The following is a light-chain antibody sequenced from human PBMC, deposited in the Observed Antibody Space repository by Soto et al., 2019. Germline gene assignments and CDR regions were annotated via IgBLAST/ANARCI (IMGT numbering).Light chain of an antibody. J-gene: IGKJ2*03. CDR1: QSVNSKY. CDR3: QQYGSSPPYS. CDR2: SAS. V-gene: IGKV3-20*01. Sequence: ELVLTQSPGTQSLSPGERATLSCRASQSVNSKYLAWYRQKPGQAPRLLIYSASNRATGISDRFSGSGSGTDFTLIISRLEPEDFAVYYCQQYGSSPPYSFGQGTRLEIK.